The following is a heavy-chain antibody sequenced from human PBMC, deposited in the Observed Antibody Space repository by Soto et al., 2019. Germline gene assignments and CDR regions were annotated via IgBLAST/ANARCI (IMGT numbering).Heavy chain of an antibody. J-gene: IGHJ4*02. CDR1: GFTFDDYA. D-gene: IGHD3-22*01. Sequence: EVQLVESGGGLVQPGRSLRLSCAASGFTFDDYAMHWVRQAPGKGLEWVSGISWNSGSTYYADSVKGRFTISRDNSKNTLYLQMNSLRAEDTAVYYCAKSRAGLLEFDYWGQGTLVTVSS. CDR3: AKSRAGLLEFDY. V-gene: IGHV3-9*01. CDR2: ISWNSGST.